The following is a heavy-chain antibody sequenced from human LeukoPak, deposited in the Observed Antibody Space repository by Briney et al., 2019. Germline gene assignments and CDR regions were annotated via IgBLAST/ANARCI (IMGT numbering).Heavy chain of an antibody. V-gene: IGHV3-21*01. J-gene: IGHJ4*02. CDR2: ISSSSSYI. Sequence: PGGSLRLSCAASGFTFSSYSMNWVRQAPGKGLEWVSSISSSSSYIYYADSVKGRFTISRDNAKNSLYLQMNSLRAEDTAVYYCARDGYGGYALYFDYWGQGTLVTVSS. CDR3: ARDGYGGYALYFDY. CDR1: GFTFSSYS. D-gene: IGHD5-12*01.